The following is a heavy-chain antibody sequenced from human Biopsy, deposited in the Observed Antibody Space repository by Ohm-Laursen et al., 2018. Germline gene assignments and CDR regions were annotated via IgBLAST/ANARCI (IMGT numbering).Heavy chain of an antibody. CDR2: THETGTT. CDR3: AAGATWLVHY. V-gene: IGHV4-59*11. Sequence: SETLSLTCAASGDSISFPYWGWFRQPPGKGLEYIGSTHETGTTDYSPSLKTRVSLSVDTSTKVFSLILSSVTAADTAVYYCAAGATWLVHYWGQGTLVAVSS. CDR1: GDSISFPY. D-gene: IGHD6-19*01. J-gene: IGHJ4*02.